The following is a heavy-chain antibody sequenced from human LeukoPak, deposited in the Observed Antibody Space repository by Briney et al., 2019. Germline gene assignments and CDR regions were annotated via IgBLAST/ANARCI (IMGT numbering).Heavy chain of an antibody. V-gene: IGHV3-48*04. J-gene: IGHJ3*02. CDR1: GFTFSSYD. Sequence: GGSLRLSCAASGFTFSSYDMNWVRQAPGKGLEWVSYISPSSTRIDYAASVRGRFTISRDNAKRSLYLQMSSLRAEDTAVYYCARRDYGDYKDAFDIWGRGTMVTVSS. D-gene: IGHD4-17*01. CDR3: ARRDYGDYKDAFDI. CDR2: ISPSSTRI.